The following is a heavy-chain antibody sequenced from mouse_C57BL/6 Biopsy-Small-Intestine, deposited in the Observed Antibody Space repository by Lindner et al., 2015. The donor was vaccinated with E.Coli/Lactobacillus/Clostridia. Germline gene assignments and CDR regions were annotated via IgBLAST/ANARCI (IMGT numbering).Heavy chain of an antibody. V-gene: IGHV1-81*01. J-gene: IGHJ4*01. D-gene: IGHD2-4*01. Sequence: VQLQESGAELARPGASVKLSCKASGYTFTSYGISWVKQRTGQGLEWIGEIYPRSGNTYYNEKFKGKATLTADKSSSTAYMQLSSLTSEDPAVYFCAREDYDGYYAMDYWGQGTSVTVSS. CDR3: AREDYDGYYAMDY. CDR2: IYPRSGNT. CDR1: GYTFTSYG.